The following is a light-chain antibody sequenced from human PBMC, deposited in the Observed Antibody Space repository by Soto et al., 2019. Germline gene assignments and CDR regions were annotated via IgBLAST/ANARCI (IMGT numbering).Light chain of an antibody. CDR2: DAS. CDR3: QQYGSSGT. V-gene: IGKV3-20*01. CDR1: QSIRNY. Sequence: EVVLTQSPATRSLSPGERATLSCRASQSIRNYLAWYQQKPGQAPRLLIYDASNRATGIPARFSGSGSGTDFTLTISSLEPEDFAVYYCQQYGSSGTFGQGTKVEIK. J-gene: IGKJ1*01.